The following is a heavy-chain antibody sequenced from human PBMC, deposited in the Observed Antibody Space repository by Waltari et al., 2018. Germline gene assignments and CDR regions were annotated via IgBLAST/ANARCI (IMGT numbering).Heavy chain of an antibody. J-gene: IGHJ4*02. CDR3: ARALNYYDSSGYYFRDYFDY. CDR2: IYSGGST. Sequence: EVQLVESGGGLIQPGGSLRLSCAASGFTVSSNYMSWVRQAPGKGLEWVSVIYSGGSTYYADSVKGRFTISRDNSKNTLYLQMNSLRAEDTAVYYCARALNYYDSSGYYFRDYFDYWGQGTLVTVSS. D-gene: IGHD3-22*01. CDR1: GFTVSSNY. V-gene: IGHV3-53*01.